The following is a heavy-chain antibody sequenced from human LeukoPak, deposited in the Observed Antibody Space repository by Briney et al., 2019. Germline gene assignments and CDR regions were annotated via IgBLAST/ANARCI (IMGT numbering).Heavy chain of an antibody. D-gene: IGHD6-6*01. V-gene: IGHV4-59*01. J-gene: IGHJ4*02. CDR1: GGSMTNYY. Sequence: SETLSLTCTVSGGSMTNYYWSWIRQSPGRALEWIGYIYYSGGTNYNPSLKSRVTISVDSSKNQFSLRLTPVTAADTAVYYCARDCFRKQLVDGYFDYWGQGTLVTVSS. CDR2: IYYSGGT. CDR3: ARDCFRKQLVDGYFDY.